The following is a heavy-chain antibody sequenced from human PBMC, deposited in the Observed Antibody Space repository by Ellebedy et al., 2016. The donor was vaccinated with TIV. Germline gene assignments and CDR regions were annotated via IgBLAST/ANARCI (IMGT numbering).Heavy chain of an antibody. CDR1: GVSIRSYY. V-gene: IGHV4-59*01. J-gene: IGHJ4*02. D-gene: IGHD3-22*01. Sequence: SETLSLTCTVSGVSIRSYYWSWIRQPPGKGPEWIGYIYYSGSTNYNPSLKSRVTLSVDRSKNQFSLKLSSVTAADTAVYYCARVSGRDYDSSGYYIPYFDYWGQGTLVTVSS. CDR2: IYYSGST. CDR3: ARVSGRDYDSSGYYIPYFDY.